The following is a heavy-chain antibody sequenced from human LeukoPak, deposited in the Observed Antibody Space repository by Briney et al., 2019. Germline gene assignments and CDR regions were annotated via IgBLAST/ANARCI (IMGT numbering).Heavy chain of an antibody. CDR3: ARAYYDSSGYYEYNWFDP. J-gene: IGHJ5*02. D-gene: IGHD3-22*01. Sequence: PGGSLRLSCAASGFTVSSNYMSWVRQAPGKGLEWVSVIYSGGSTYYADSVKGRFTISRDNSKNTLYLQMNSLRAEDTAVYYCARAYYDSSGYYEYNWFDPWGQGTLVTVSS. V-gene: IGHV3-53*01. CDR2: IYSGGST. CDR1: GFTVSSNY.